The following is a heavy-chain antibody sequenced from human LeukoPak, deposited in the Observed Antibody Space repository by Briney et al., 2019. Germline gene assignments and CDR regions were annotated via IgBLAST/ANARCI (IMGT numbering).Heavy chain of an antibody. CDR3: ARDAATIGKSFDY. CDR1: GYTFTSYY. D-gene: IGHD5-12*01. V-gene: IGHV1-46*01. J-gene: IGHJ4*02. CDR2: INPSDGST. Sequence: ASVTVSCTASGYTFTSYYMHWVRQAPGQGLEWMGMINPSDGSTSYAQKFQGRVTMTRDMSTSTVYMELSSLRSEDTAVYYCARDAATIGKSFDYWGQGTLVTVSS.